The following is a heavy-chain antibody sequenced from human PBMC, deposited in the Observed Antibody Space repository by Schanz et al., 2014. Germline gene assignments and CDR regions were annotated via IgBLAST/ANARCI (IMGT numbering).Heavy chain of an antibody. CDR2: ISWRSSSV. Sequence: EVQLVESGGGLVQPVKSLRLSCAATGFTFGDHALHWVRQVPGKGLEWVAGISWRSSSVEYADSVKGRFSISRDNTKNSLDLQMNSLRTDDTALYYCVADRRAALRFLEWGFFQDWGQGTLVIVSS. CDR3: VADRRAALRFLEWGFFQD. V-gene: IGHV3-9*01. J-gene: IGHJ1*01. D-gene: IGHD3-3*01. CDR1: GFTFGDHA.